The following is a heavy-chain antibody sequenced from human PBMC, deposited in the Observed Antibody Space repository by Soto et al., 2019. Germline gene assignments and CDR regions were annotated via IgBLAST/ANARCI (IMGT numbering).Heavy chain of an antibody. D-gene: IGHD3-3*01. CDR3: ARALDFWSAYFDY. Sequence: GGSLRLSCAASGFTFSSYAMSWVRQAPGKGLEWVSAISGSGGSTYYADSVKGRFTISRDNSKNTLYLQMNSLRAEDTAVYYCARALDFWSAYFDYWGQGSLVTVSS. J-gene: IGHJ4*02. V-gene: IGHV3-23*01. CDR2: ISGSGGST. CDR1: GFTFSSYA.